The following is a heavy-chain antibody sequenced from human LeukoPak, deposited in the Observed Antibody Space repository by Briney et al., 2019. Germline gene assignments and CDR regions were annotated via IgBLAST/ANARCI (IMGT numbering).Heavy chain of an antibody. V-gene: IGHV4-59*01. Sequence: SETLSLTCTVSGGSISSYYWSWIRQPPGKGLEWLGYIYYSGSTNYNPSLKSRVTISVDTSKNQFSLKLSSVTAADTAVYYCARADPTARRFWFDYWGQGTLVTVSS. CDR3: ARADPTARRFWFDY. CDR1: GGSISSYY. CDR2: IYYSGST. D-gene: IGHD6-6*01. J-gene: IGHJ4*02.